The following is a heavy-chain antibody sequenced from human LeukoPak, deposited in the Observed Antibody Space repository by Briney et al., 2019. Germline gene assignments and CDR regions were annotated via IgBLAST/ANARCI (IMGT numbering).Heavy chain of an antibody. CDR2: MNQDGSEK. CDR3: ARDNRGTFDY. Sequence: GGSLRLSCTASGFTFVNFWMSWVRQAPGKGLERVANMNQDGSEKYFVDSVKGRFTMSRDNAKNSLYLQMNSLRAEDTAVYYCARDNRGTFDYWGQGTLVTVSS. J-gene: IGHJ4*02. D-gene: IGHD2/OR15-2a*01. V-gene: IGHV3-7*01. CDR1: GFTFVNFW.